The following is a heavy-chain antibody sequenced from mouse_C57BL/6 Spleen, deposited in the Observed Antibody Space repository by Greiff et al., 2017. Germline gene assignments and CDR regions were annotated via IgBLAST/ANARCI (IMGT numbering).Heavy chain of an antibody. CDR1: GYTFTDYN. D-gene: IGHD1-1*01. CDR2: IDPNSGGT. J-gene: IGHJ2*01. CDR3: ARRGDYYGSSPCDY. V-gene: IGHV1-72*01. Sequence: QVQLQQSGPELVKPGASVKIPCKASGYTFTDYNMDWVKQRPGRGLEWIGRIDPNSGGTKYNEKFKSKATLTVDKPSSTAYMQLSSLTSEDSAVYYCARRGDYYGSSPCDYWGQGTTLTVSS.